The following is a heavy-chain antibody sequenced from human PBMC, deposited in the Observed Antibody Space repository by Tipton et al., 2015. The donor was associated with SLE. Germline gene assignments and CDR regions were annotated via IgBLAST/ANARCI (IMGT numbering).Heavy chain of an antibody. CDR1: GYNFDTYG. D-gene: IGHD1-26*01. CDR2: ISASSGDT. Sequence: QVQLVQSGADVKKPGASAKVSCKASGYNFDTYGMSWVRQAPGQGLEWMGWISASSGDTKYAQKIQGRVTMTTDTSTSTAYMELRSLRSDDTAVYYCARDYPSGSYCFDYWGQGTLVTVSS. V-gene: IGHV1-18*01. J-gene: IGHJ4*02. CDR3: ARDYPSGSYCFDY.